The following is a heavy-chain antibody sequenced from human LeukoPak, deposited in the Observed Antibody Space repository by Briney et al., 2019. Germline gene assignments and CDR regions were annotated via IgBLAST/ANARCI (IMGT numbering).Heavy chain of an antibody. CDR1: GGSISSYY. V-gene: IGHV4-59*01. D-gene: IGHD3-22*01. CDR2: IYYSGST. Sequence: PSETLSLTCTVSGGSISSYYWSWIRQPPGKGLEWIGYIYYSGSTNYNPSLKSRVTISVDTSKNQFSLKLSSVTAADTAVYYCASTPGYYYDSSGYPPRGHFDYWGQGTLVTVSS. CDR3: ASTPGYYYDSSGYPPRGHFDY. J-gene: IGHJ4*02.